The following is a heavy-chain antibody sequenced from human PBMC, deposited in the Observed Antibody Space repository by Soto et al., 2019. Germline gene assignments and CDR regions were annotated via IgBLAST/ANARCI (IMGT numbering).Heavy chain of an antibody. V-gene: IGHV1-69*13. D-gene: IGHD6-13*01. Sequence: SVKVSCKASGGTFSSYSISWVRQAPGQGLEWMGGIIPIFGTANYAQKFQGRVTITADESTSTAYMELSSLRSDDTAVYYCARDLSSSPDYYYYGMDVWGKGTTVTVSS. CDR1: GGTFSSYS. CDR2: IIPIFGTA. J-gene: IGHJ6*04. CDR3: ARDLSSSPDYYYYGMDV.